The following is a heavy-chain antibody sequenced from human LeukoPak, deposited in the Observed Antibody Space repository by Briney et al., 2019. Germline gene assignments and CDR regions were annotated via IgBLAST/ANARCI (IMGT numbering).Heavy chain of an antibody. CDR1: GYTFTSYG. D-gene: IGHD6-13*01. CDR2: ISAYNGNT. Sequence: ASVKVSCKASGYTFTSYGISWVRQAPGQGLEWMGWISAYNGNTNYAQKLQGRVTMTTDTSTSTAYMELRSRRSDDTAVYYCARERKPGRHYSSSWYRIDYWGQGTLVTVSS. J-gene: IGHJ4*02. V-gene: IGHV1-18*01. CDR3: ARERKPGRHYSSSWYRIDY.